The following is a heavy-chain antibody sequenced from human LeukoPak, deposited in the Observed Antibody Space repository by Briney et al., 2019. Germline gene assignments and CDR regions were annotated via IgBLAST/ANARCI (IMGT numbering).Heavy chain of an antibody. CDR3: ARGARVYAIGEFDY. Sequence: SETLSLTCTVSGGSISSYYWSWIRQPPGKGLEWIGYIYYSGSTNYNPSLKSRVTISVDTSKNQFSLKLSSVTAADTAMYYCARGARVYAIGEFDYWGQGTLVTVSS. V-gene: IGHV4-59*08. CDR2: IYYSGST. D-gene: IGHD2-8*01. CDR1: GGSISSYY. J-gene: IGHJ4*02.